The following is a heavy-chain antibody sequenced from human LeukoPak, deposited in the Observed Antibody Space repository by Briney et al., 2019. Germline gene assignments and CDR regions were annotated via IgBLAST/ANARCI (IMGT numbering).Heavy chain of an antibody. CDR1: GGSISSPNW. J-gene: IGHJ6*03. CDR2: IYHSGMT. CDR3: ATFSPSV. V-gene: IGHV4-4*02. D-gene: IGHD3-3*01. Sequence: SGTLSLTCAVSGGSISSPNWWSWVRQPPGKGLEWIGEIYHSGMTNYKTSLKSRVTISVDESKNQFSLKLSSVTAADTAVYYCATFSPSVWGKGATVTVSS.